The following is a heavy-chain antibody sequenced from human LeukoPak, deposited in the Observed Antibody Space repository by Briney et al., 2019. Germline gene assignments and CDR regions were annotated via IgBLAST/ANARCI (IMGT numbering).Heavy chain of an antibody. CDR1: GYTFTNYG. CDR2: ISGYNGNT. J-gene: IGHJ4*02. D-gene: IGHD5-24*01. V-gene: IGHV1-18*01. Sequence: ASVKVSCKASGYTFTNYGITWVRQAPGQGLEWMGWISGYNGNTNYAQKLQGRVSMTTDTSTSTAYMELRSLRSDDTAVYYCARRDGYNSDYWGQGTLVTVSS. CDR3: ARRDGYNSDY.